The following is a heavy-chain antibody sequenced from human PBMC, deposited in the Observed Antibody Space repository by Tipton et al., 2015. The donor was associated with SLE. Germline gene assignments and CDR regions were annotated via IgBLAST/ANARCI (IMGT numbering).Heavy chain of an antibody. CDR2: IYYSGST. D-gene: IGHD6-19*01. CDR1: GGSISSSSYY. CDR3: ASELLRDYFSAWGPDY. Sequence: TLSLTCTVSGGSISSSSYYWDWIRQPPGKGLEWIGSIYYSGSTYYNPSLKSRVTLSVDKSKNQFSLNLRSVTVADTAVYYCASELLRDYFSAWGPDYWGQGTLVTVSA. V-gene: IGHV4-39*07. J-gene: IGHJ4*02.